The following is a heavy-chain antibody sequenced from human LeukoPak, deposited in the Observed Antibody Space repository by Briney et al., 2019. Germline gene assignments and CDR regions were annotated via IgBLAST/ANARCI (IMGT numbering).Heavy chain of an antibody. Sequence: GASVKVSCKASGYTFTGYYMHWVRQAPGQGLEWMGWINPNSGGTNYAQKFQGWVTMTRDTSISTAYMELSRLRSDDTAVYYCARDRLEQLGEEVDYWGQGTLVTVSS. D-gene: IGHD6-13*01. J-gene: IGHJ4*02. CDR1: GYTFTGYY. CDR3: ARDRLEQLGEEVDY. CDR2: INPNSGGT. V-gene: IGHV1-2*04.